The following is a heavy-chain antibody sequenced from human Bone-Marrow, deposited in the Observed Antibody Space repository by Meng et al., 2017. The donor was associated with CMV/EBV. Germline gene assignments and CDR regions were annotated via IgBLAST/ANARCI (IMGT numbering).Heavy chain of an antibody. J-gene: IGHJ6*02. D-gene: IGHD2-21*02. V-gene: IGHV3-74*01. CDR3: ASQPPAIGYYYGMDV. CDR2: INSDGSST. Sequence: SCAASGFTFSSYWMHWVRQAPGKGLVWVSRINSDGSSTSYADSVKGRFTISRDNAKNSLYLQMKSLRAEDTAVYFCASQPPAIGYYYGMDVWGQGTTVTVSS. CDR1: GFTFSSYW.